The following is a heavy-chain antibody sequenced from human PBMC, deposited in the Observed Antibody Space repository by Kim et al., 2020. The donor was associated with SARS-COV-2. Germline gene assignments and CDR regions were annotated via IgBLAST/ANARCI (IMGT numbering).Heavy chain of an antibody. CDR2: GST. J-gene: IGHJ4*02. V-gene: IGHV4-59*09. Sequence: GSTNYTPSLKSRVTISVDTSKNQFSLKLSSVTAADTAVYYCARGLSGPDYWGQGTLVTVSS. CDR3: ARGLSGPDY.